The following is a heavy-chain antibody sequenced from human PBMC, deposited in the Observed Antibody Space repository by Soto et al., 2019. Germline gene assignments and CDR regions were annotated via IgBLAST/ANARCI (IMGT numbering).Heavy chain of an antibody. CDR1: GFRFSSYS. J-gene: IGHJ4*02. V-gene: IGHV3-23*01. CDR3: ATMNGYFEY. D-gene: IGHD3-22*01. CDR2: ITATGDRT. Sequence: VGSLRLSCADSGFRFSSYSMSWVRQTPDKGLEWVAAITATGDRTYYADSVTGRFTISRDNSKKTHYLQMTSLRAEDTAMYYCATMNGYFEYWGQGTPVTV.